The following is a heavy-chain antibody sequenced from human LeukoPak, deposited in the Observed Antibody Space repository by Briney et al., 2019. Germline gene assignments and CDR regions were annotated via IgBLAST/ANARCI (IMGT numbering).Heavy chain of an antibody. J-gene: IGHJ4*02. CDR3: AAYYDILTGYYR. CDR2: FDPEDGET. D-gene: IGHD3-9*01. Sequence: ASVKVACKASGYTLTELSMHWVRQAPGRGLEWMAGFDPEDGETIYAQKFQGRVTMTEDTSTDTAYMELSSLRSEDTAVYYCAAYYDILTGYYRWGQGTLVTVSS. CDR1: GYTLTELS. V-gene: IGHV1-24*01.